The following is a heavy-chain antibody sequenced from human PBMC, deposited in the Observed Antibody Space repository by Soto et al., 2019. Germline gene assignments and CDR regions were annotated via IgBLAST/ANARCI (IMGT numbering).Heavy chain of an antibody. CDR1: GGSISSSSYY. CDR3: AREGGLDYGDYTLPISWFDP. V-gene: IGHV4-39*02. D-gene: IGHD4-17*01. J-gene: IGHJ5*02. Sequence: SETLSLTCTVSGGSISSSSYYWGWIRQPPGKGLEWIGSIYYSGSTYYNPSLKSRVTISVDTSKNQFSLKLSSVTAADTAVYYCAREGGLDYGDYTLPISWFDPWGQGTLVTVSS. CDR2: IYYSGST.